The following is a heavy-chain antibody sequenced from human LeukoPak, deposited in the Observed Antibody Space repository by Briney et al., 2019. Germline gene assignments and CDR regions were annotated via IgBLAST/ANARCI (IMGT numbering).Heavy chain of an antibody. CDR2: IKHDGSEK. J-gene: IGHJ3*02. CDR1: GFTFNNYW. Sequence: PGGSLRLSCAASGFTFNNYWMSWVRQAPGKGLEWVANIKHDGSEKYYVDSVKGRFTISRDNAKNSLYLQMNSLRAEDTAVYYCARVNLVATTRRADAFDIWGQGTMVTVSS. CDR3: ARVNLVATTRRADAFDI. V-gene: IGHV3-7*01. D-gene: IGHD5-12*01.